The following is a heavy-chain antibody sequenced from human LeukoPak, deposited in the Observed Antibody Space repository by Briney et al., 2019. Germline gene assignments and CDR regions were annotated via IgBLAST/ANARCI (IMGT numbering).Heavy chain of an antibody. J-gene: IGHJ4*02. Sequence: GGSLRLSCAASGFTFSSYAMHWVRQAPGKGLEWVAVISYDGSNKYYADSVKGRFTISRDNSKNTLYLQMNSLRSEDTAVYYCARGNIVSTITEVDYWGQGTPVTVSS. CDR2: ISYDGSNK. V-gene: IGHV3-30*04. D-gene: IGHD5/OR15-5a*01. CDR3: ARGNIVSTITEVDY. CDR1: GFTFSSYA.